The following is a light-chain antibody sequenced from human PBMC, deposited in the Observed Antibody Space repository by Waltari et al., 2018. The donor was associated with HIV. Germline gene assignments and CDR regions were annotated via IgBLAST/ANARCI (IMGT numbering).Light chain of an antibody. Sequence: QSALTQPASVSGSPGQSITISCTGTSSDVGGYNSVSWYQRQPGKAPKLIIYDVNQLASGVSNLVPGCKSGNTASLTIAGLQAEDEADYYCSSYTSSSTRVVGGGTKVTVL. V-gene: IGLV2-14*03. J-gene: IGLJ3*02. CDR3: SSYTSSSTRV. CDR2: DVN. CDR1: SSDVGGYNS.